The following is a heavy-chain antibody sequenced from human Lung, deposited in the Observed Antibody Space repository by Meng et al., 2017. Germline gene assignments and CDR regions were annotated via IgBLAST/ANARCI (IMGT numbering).Heavy chain of an antibody. CDR3: ARDEDISAAGKLFGDY. CDR1: GYNFPDYY. Sequence: QVQRGQLGGEVKQPGASVKVSCNPSGYNFPDYYIHWVRRAPGQGLEWMGRINPKSGDTHYAQKFQARVTMTGDTSISTAYMELSGLRSDDTAMYYCARDEDISAAGKLFGDYWGQGTLVTVSS. V-gene: IGHV1-2*06. J-gene: IGHJ4*02. CDR2: INPKSGDT. D-gene: IGHD6-13*01.